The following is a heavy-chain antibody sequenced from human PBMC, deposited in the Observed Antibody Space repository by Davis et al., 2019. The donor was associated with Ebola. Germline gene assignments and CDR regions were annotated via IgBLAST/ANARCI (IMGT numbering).Heavy chain of an antibody. Sequence: GGSLRLSCKDSGNSFNTHWIGWVRQMPGKGLEWMGIIYPGDSDTRYSPSFQGQVTISADKSISTAYLQWSSLKASDTAMYYCARQIAAAGYFDYWGQGTLVTVSS. D-gene: IGHD6-13*01. CDR1: GNSFNTHW. CDR3: ARQIAAAGYFDY. J-gene: IGHJ4*02. V-gene: IGHV5-51*01. CDR2: IYPGDSDT.